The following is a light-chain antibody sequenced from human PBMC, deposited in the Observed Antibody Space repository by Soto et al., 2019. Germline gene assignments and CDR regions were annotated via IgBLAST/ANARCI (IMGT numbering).Light chain of an antibody. V-gene: IGKV1-5*01. CDR1: QSISGW. CDR3: QQHYTYSWT. J-gene: IGKJ1*01. CDR2: DAS. Sequence: DIQMTQSPSTLSASVGDRATITCRGSQSISGWLAWYQQKPGEAPKLPNYDASTLESGVPSRFSGSGSETQFTLSISGLQPEDFATYYCQQHYTYSWTFGQGTKVEI.